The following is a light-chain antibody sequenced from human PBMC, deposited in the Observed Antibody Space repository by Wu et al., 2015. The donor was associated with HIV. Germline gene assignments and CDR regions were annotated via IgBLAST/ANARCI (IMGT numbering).Light chain of an antibody. V-gene: IGKV1-8*01. Sequence: AIRMTQSPSSLSASTGDRVTITCRASQGISSHLAWYQQKPGKAPDLLIHAASTLQSGVPSRFSGSGSGTDFTLTISGLQSEDFATYYCQQYYSYPRTFGQGTKVEI. CDR3: QQYYSYPRT. J-gene: IGKJ1*01. CDR2: AAS. CDR1: QGISSH.